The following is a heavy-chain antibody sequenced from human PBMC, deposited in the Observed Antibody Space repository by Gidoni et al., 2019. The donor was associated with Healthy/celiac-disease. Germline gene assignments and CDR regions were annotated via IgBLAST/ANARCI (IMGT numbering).Heavy chain of an antibody. V-gene: IGHV4-31*03. J-gene: IGHJ4*02. CDR1: GGSISSGIYY. CDR2: IYYSGYT. D-gene: IGHD2-21*01. CDR3: ARGRHCGGDPCYFDY. Sequence: QVQLQESGPGLVKPSQTLSLTCTVSGGSISSGIYYWYWIRQHPGKGLEWIGYIYYSGYTYYNPSLKSRVTISVDTSKNQFSLKLSSVTAADTAVYYCARGRHCGGDPCYFDYWGQGTLVTISS.